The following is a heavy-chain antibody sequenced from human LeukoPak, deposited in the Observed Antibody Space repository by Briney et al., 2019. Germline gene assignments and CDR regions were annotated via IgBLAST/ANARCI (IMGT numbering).Heavy chain of an antibody. D-gene: IGHD6-19*01. V-gene: IGHV1-2*02. CDR3: ARLGYSSGSDY. Sequence: ASVKVSCKASGGTFSSYAISWVRQAPGQGLEWMGWINPNSGGTNFAQKFQGRLTMTRDTSISTAYMELRRLRSDDTAVYYCARLGYSSGSDYWGQGTLVTVSS. CDR1: GGTFSSYA. J-gene: IGHJ4*02. CDR2: INPNSGGT.